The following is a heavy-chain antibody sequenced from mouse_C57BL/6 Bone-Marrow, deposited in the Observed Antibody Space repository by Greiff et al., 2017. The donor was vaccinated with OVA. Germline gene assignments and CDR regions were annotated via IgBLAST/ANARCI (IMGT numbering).Heavy chain of an antibody. CDR3: ARVSYYGSSVDY. J-gene: IGHJ2*01. CDR1: GYSITSGYY. Sequence: EVQLQESGPGLVKPSQSLSLTCSVTGYSITSGYYWNWIRQFPGNKLEWMGYISYDGSNNYNPSPKNRISITRDTSKKQFFLKLNSVTTEDTATYYCARVSYYGSSVDYWGQGTTLTVAS. V-gene: IGHV3-6*01. D-gene: IGHD1-1*01. CDR2: ISYDGSN.